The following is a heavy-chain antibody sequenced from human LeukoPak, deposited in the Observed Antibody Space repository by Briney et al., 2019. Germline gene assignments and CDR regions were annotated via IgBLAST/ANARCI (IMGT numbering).Heavy chain of an antibody. CDR1: GGSISSYY. J-gene: IGHJ3*02. Sequence: SETLSLTCTVSGGSISSYYWSWIRQPAGKGLEWIGRIYISGGTNYNPSLKSRVTMSVDTSKNQFSLKLSSVTAADTAVYYCARRYSINLAFDIWGQGTMVTVSS. CDR3: ARRYSINLAFDI. V-gene: IGHV4-4*07. CDR2: IYISGGT. D-gene: IGHD6-13*01.